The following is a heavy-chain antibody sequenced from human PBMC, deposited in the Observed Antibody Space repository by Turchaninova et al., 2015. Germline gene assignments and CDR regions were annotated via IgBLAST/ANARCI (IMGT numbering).Heavy chain of an antibody. CDR1: GGPNSSYY. CDR2: IYYSGST. D-gene: IGHD3-22*01. V-gene: IGHV4-59*01. J-gene: IGHJ4*02. Sequence: QVQLQESGPGLVKPSEPLSLTCTVPGGPNSSYYWSWIRQPPGKGLEWIGYIYYSGSTNYNPSLKSRVTISVDTSKNQFSLKLSSVTAADTAVYYCAGGNYYDSSGYPYPLFDYWGQGTLVTVSS. CDR3: AGGNYYDSSGYPYPLFDY.